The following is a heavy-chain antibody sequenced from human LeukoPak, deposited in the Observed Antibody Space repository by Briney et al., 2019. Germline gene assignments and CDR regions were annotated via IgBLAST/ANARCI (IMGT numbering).Heavy chain of an antibody. CDR3: ARSGETTVTTGKFDY. CDR2: IYYSGST. Sequence: SETLSLTCTVSGGSISSYYWSWIRQPPGKRLEWIGYIYYSGSTNYNPSLKSRVTISVDTSKNQFSLKLSSVTAADTAVYYCARSGETTVTTGKFDYWGQGTLVTVSS. CDR1: GGSISSYY. J-gene: IGHJ4*02. D-gene: IGHD4-11*01. V-gene: IGHV4-59*01.